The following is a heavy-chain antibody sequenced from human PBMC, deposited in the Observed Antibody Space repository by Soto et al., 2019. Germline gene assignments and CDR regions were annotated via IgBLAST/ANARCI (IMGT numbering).Heavy chain of an antibody. CDR2: IIPVFGSP. Sequence: QLQLVQSGAEVKKPGSSVKVSCKASGGFVRSDPISWVRQAPGQGPEWIGGIIPVFGSPTYAEKFQGRVTITAEESSRTAYVELTRLKSEDTAVYFCAKGEGQWELPLWGQGTQVTVSS. CDR3: AKGEGQWELPL. V-gene: IGHV1-69*01. D-gene: IGHD1-7*01. J-gene: IGHJ4*02. CDR1: GGFVRSDP.